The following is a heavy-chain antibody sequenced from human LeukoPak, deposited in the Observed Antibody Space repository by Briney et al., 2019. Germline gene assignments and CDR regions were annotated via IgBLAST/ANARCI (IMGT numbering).Heavy chain of an antibody. Sequence: SETLSLTCAVSGGSISSGGYSWSWIRQPXGKGLDWIGYISHSGSTYYNPSLKSRVTISVDRSKNQFSLKLTSVTAADTAVYYCARDNDVSSAFDIWGQGTMVTVSS. CDR2: ISHSGST. CDR3: ARDNDVSSAFDI. D-gene: IGHD1-1*01. V-gene: IGHV4-30-2*01. J-gene: IGHJ3*02. CDR1: GGSISSGGYS.